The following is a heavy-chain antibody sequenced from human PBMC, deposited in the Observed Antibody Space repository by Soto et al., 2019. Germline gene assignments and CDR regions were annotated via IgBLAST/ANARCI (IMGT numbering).Heavy chain of an antibody. Sequence: PSETLSLTCTVSGGSISSRSYYWGWIRQPPGKGLEWIGSIYYSGSTYYNPSLKSRVTISVDTSKNQFSLKLSSVTAADTAVSYCARQAGSIEDIAGLDYWGQGTPLTVFS. D-gene: IGHD5-12*01. V-gene: IGHV4-39*01. CDR3: ARQAGSIEDIAGLDY. J-gene: IGHJ4*02. CDR2: IYYSGST. CDR1: GGSISSRSYY.